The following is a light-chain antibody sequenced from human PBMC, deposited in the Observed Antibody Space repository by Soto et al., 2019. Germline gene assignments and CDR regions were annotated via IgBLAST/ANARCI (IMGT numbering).Light chain of an antibody. Sequence: EIVLTQSPATLSLSPGERATLSCRASQSVSSYLAWYQQKPGQVPRLVIYDASNRATGIPARFSGSGSGTDFTLTISRLAPEDFAVYYCQQRSNWPPWTFGQGTKVEIK. CDR3: QQRSNWPPWT. V-gene: IGKV3-11*01. CDR1: QSVSSY. J-gene: IGKJ1*01. CDR2: DAS.